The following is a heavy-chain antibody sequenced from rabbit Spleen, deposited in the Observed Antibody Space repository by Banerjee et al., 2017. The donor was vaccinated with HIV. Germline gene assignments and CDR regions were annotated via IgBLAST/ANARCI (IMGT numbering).Heavy chain of an antibody. V-gene: IGHV1S45*01. CDR3: ARDGYRTNAYAYFNL. CDR1: GFDLSSYYY. CDR2: IDIGDGST. Sequence: QEQLEESAGGLVQPGGSLTLTCKASGFDLSSYYYMCWVRQAPGKGPEWIACIDIGDGSTYYASWAKGRFTISKTSSTTVTLQMTSLTVADTATYFCARDGYRTNAYAYFNLWGQGTLVTVS. D-gene: IGHD6-1*01. J-gene: IGHJ4*01.